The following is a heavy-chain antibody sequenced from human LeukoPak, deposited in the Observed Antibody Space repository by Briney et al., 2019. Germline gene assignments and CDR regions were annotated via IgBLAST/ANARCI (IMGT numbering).Heavy chain of an antibody. CDR3: ARVLGAYCGGDCFGAFDI. CDR1: GFTFSSYS. V-gene: IGHV3-21*01. Sequence: GGSLRLSCAASGFTFSSYSMNWVRQAPGKGLEWVSSISSSSSYRYYADSVKGRFTISRDNAKNSLYLQMNSLRAEDTAVYYCARVLGAYCGGDCFGAFDIWGQGTMVTVSS. J-gene: IGHJ3*02. D-gene: IGHD2-21*02. CDR2: ISSSSSYR.